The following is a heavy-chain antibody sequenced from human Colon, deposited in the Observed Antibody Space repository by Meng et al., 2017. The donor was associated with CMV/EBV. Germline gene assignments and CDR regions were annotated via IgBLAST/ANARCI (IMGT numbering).Heavy chain of an antibody. D-gene: IGHD1-1*01. J-gene: IGHJ3*02. CDR2: INPNGGIT. Sequence: ASVKVSCKASGGTFSSYAISWVRQAPGQGLEWMGRINPNGGITDYAQNFQGRVTMTRDTSTTTAYMELNSLLSDDTAVYYCVSQGVLTTTNAFDIWGQGTMVTVSS. CDR3: VSQGVLTTTNAFDI. V-gene: IGHV1-2*06. CDR1: GGTFSSYA.